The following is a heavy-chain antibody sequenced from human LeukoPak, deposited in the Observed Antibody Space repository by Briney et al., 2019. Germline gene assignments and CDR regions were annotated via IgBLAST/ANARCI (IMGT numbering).Heavy chain of an antibody. CDR3: ASMCGSYSVGYFDY. J-gene: IGHJ4*02. Sequence: SVKVSCKASGGTFSRYTISWVPQAPGQGLEWMGSIIPILGIANYAQKFQGRVTITADQSTSTAYMELSSLRSEDTAVDYCASMCGSYSVGYFDYWGQGTLVTVPS. CDR2: IIPILGIA. D-gene: IGHD1-26*01. V-gene: IGHV1-69*02. CDR1: GGTFSRYT.